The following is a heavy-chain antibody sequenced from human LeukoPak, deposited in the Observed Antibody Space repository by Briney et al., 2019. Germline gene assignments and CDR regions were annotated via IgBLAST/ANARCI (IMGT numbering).Heavy chain of an antibody. D-gene: IGHD2-2*01. V-gene: IGHV4-30-2*01. CDR3: ARATRIVVVPAATPFDY. J-gene: IGHJ4*02. CDR2: IYHSGST. Sequence: SETLSLTCAVSGGSISSGGYSWSWIRQPPGKGLECIVYIYHSGSTYYNPSLKSRVTISVDRSKNQFSLKLSSVTAADTAVYYCARATRIVVVPAATPFDYWGQGTLVTVSS. CDR1: GGSISSGGYS.